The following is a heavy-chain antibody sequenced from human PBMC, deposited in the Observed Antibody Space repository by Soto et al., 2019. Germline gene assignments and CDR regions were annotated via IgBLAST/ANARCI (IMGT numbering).Heavy chain of an antibody. CDR3: AGGGGSGSNEGDY. Sequence: QVQLVQSGAEVKKPGASVKVSCKASGYTFTSYDINWVRQATGQGLEWMGWMNPNSGNTGYAQKFQGRATMTGKTSIRTAYRGVRSVKFGDTAVYYCAGGGGSGSNEGDYWGQGTLVTVSS. CDR2: MNPNSGNT. V-gene: IGHV1-8*01. CDR1: GYTFTSYD. D-gene: IGHD3-10*01. J-gene: IGHJ4*02.